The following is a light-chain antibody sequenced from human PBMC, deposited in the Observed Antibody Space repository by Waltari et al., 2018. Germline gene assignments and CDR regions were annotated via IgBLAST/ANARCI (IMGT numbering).Light chain of an antibody. CDR1: QDISNY. Sequence: DIQMTQSPSSLSASVGDRVTITCRASQDISNYLGWFQQKPGKARKSLIYAASGLQSGVPAKFSGSGSGTDCTLTINSLQPDDFATYYCQQYKSYPLTFGGGTRVEIK. CDR3: QQYKSYPLT. V-gene: IGKV1-16*02. CDR2: AAS. J-gene: IGKJ4*01.